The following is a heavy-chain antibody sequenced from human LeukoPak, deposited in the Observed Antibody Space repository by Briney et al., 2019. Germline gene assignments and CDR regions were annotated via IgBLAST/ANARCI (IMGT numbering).Heavy chain of an antibody. CDR3: AKESGTYYYDSSGYQPLDY. D-gene: IGHD3-22*01. CDR2: ISGSGGST. J-gene: IGHJ4*02. CDR1: GFTFSSYA. V-gene: IGHV3-23*01. Sequence: PGGSLRLSCAASGFTFSSYAMSWVRQAPGKGLEWVSAISGSGGSTYYADSVEGRFTISRDNSKNTLYLQMNSLRAEDTAVYYCAKESGTYYYDSSGYQPLDYWGQGTLVTVSS.